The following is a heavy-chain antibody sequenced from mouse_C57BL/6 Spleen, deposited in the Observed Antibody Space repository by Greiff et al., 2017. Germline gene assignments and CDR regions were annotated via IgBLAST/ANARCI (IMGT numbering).Heavy chain of an antibody. V-gene: IGHV1-26*01. CDR1: GYTFTDYY. CDR3: ARANYSYV. CDR2: INPNNGGT. J-gene: IGHJ1*03. D-gene: IGHD2-1*01. Sequence: VQLQQSGPELVKPGASVKISCKASGYTFTDYYMNWVKQSHGKSLEWIGDINPNNGGTSYNQKFKGKATLTVDKSSSTAYMELRSLTSEDSAVYYCARANYSYVWGTGTTVTVAS.